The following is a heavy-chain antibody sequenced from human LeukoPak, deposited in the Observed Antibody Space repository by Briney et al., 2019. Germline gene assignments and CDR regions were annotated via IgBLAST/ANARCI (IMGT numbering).Heavy chain of an antibody. CDR1: GGSISSGDYY. V-gene: IGHV4-30-4*01. D-gene: IGHD2-15*01. CDR2: IYYSGST. Sequence: SETLSLTCTVSGGSISSGDYYWSWIRQPPGKGLEWIGYIYYSGSTYYNPSLKSRVTISVDTSKNQFSLKLSSVTAADTAVYYCARGLILGYCSGGSCTGFDYWGQGTLVTVSS. J-gene: IGHJ4*02. CDR3: ARGLILGYCSGGSCTGFDY.